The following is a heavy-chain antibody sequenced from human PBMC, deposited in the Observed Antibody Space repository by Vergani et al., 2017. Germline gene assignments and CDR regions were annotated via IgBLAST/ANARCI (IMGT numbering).Heavy chain of an antibody. V-gene: IGHV1-69*12. CDR3: ARGMWRXQLVRDHYYGMDV. CDR1: GGTFTIYT. J-gene: IGHJ6*02. Sequence: QVQLVQSGAEVKKPGSSVKVSCKASGGTFTIYTITWVRQAPGQGLEWMGGIIPIFGTANYAQKFQGRITITADESTSTAYMELSSLRSEDTAVYFCARGMWRXQLVRDHYYGMDVWGQGTTVTVYS. D-gene: IGHD6-13*01. CDR2: IIPIFGTA.